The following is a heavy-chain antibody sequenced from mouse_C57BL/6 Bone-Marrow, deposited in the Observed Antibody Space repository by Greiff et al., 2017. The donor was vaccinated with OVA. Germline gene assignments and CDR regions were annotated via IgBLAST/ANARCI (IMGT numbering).Heavy chain of an antibody. CDR2: ISAGGSYT. D-gene: IGHD4-1*01. Sequence: EVKLVESGGGLVKPGGSLKLSCAASGFTFSSYAMSWVRQTPEKRLEWVATISAGGSYTDYPDNVKGQFTISRDNAKNTLYLHMSHLKSEDTAVYYCARVLGDDKDYWGQGTSVTVSS. CDR3: ARVLGDDKDY. V-gene: IGHV5-4*03. CDR1: GFTFSSYA. J-gene: IGHJ4*01.